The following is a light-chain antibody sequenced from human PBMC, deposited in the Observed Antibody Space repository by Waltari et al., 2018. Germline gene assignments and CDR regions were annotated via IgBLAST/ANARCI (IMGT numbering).Light chain of an antibody. CDR2: DAT. CDR1: QSVSSFD. CDR3: QQYGRSPWT. V-gene: IGKV3D-20*01. J-gene: IGKJ1*01. Sequence: EIVLTQSPATLSLSPGERATLSCGASQSVSSFDLACYQQKPGLAPRLLIYDATRRATGIPDRFSVSGSGTDFTLTISRLEPEDFAVYYCQQYGRSPWTFGQGTKVEIK.